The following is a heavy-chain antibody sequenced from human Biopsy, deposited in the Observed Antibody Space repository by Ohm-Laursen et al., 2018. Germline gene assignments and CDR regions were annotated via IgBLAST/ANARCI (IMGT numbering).Heavy chain of an antibody. Sequence: GSLRLSCTASGFTFTNYTMNWVRQAPGKGLEWVSSISSGSSYIYYADSVKGRFTISRDNAKKSLYLQMNSLRAEDTAVYYCARDKDSTVGLGYFDFWGQGTLVTVSS. CDR1: GFTFTNYT. J-gene: IGHJ4*02. V-gene: IGHV3-21*01. CDR3: ARDKDSTVGLGYFDF. D-gene: IGHD4-23*01. CDR2: ISSGSSYI.